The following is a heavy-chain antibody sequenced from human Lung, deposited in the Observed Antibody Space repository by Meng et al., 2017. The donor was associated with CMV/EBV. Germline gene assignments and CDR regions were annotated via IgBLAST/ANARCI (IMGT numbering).Heavy chain of an antibody. D-gene: IGHD3-10*01. CDR1: GASITNHSW. CDR3: LRRSGGSV. Sequence: VELRGSGPDVVKPADTLPLTFAVAGASITNHSWWGWGRQPPGKGLEWIGEIPHRGSSAYNPSLKSRVSMSIDKSKNQFSLKLTSVTAADTAVYHCLRRSGGSVWGQGTLVTVSS. J-gene: IGHJ1*01. CDR2: IPHRGSS. V-gene: IGHV4-4*02.